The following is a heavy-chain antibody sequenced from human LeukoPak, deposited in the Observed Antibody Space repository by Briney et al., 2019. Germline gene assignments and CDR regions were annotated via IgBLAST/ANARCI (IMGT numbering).Heavy chain of an antibody. CDR2: LSNSGDSR. D-gene: IGHD5-12*01. J-gene: IGHJ4*02. CDR1: GFTFSSYA. Sequence: GGSLRLSCAASGFTFSSYAMSWVRQAPGKGLEWVSGLSNSGDSRYYADSVQGRFTISRDNSKNTLYLQMNSLRAEDTAVYYCAKCGNSGCHLIDYWGQGTLVTVSS. V-gene: IGHV3-23*01. CDR3: AKCGNSGCHLIDY.